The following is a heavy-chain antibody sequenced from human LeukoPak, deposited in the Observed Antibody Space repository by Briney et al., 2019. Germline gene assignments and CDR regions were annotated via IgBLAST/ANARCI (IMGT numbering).Heavy chain of an antibody. CDR2: TSWNGGVI. D-gene: IGHD2-2*02. V-gene: IGHV3-9*01. CDR3: TKSDCSSTSCHTSDY. J-gene: IGHJ4*02. Sequence: GGSPRLSCAASGFTFHDYAMHWVRQGPEKGLEWVSGTSWNGGVIGYADSVMGRFTVSRDNARNSLFLQMNSLRPEDTALYYCTKSDCSSTSCHTSDYWGQGTLVTVSS. CDR1: GFTFHDYA.